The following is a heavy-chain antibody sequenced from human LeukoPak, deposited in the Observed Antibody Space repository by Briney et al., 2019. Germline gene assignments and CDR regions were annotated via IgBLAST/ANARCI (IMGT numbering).Heavy chain of an antibody. Sequence: SETLSLTCTVSGGSISNYYWNWIRQPPGKGLEWIGYIYYSGSTNYSPSLKSRVTISVDTSKNQFSLKLSSVTAADTAVYYCARVGYSSDWSRAYFDYWGQGTLVTVSS. CDR2: IYYSGST. D-gene: IGHD6-19*01. J-gene: IGHJ4*02. CDR1: GGSISNYY. V-gene: IGHV4-59*01. CDR3: ARVGYSSDWSRAYFDY.